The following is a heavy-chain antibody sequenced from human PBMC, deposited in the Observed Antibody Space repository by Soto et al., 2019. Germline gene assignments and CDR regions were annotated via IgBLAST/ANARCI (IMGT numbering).Heavy chain of an antibody. D-gene: IGHD4-17*01. V-gene: IGHV4-39*01. J-gene: IGHJ4*02. CDR2: IYYSGST. CDR1: GGSIISSSYY. Sequence: SETLSLTCTVSGGSIISSSYYWGWIRQTPGKGLEWIGSIYYSGSTYYNPSLKSRVTISVDTSKNQFSLKLSSVTAADTAVYYFARSQTTVTSYDYWGQGTLVT. CDR3: ARSQTTVTSYDY.